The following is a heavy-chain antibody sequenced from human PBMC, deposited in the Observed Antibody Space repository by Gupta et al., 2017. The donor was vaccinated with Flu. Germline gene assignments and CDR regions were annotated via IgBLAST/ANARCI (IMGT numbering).Heavy chain of an antibody. J-gene: IGHJ4*02. CDR1: GFAFSDYA. V-gene: IGHV3-23*04. CDR2: ISASGGST. CDR3: AKRDQVHFED. D-gene: IGHD1-1*01. Sequence: EVHLVESGGGSAQPGGSLRLSCAASGFAFSDYAMHWVRQPPGKGLEWVSGISASGGSTSSADSVKGRFTISRDNSENTLYLQMESLRVEDTALYYCAKRDQVHFEDWGQGTLVTVSS.